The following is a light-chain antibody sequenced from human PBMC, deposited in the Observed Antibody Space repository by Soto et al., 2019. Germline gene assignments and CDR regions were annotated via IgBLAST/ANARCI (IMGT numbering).Light chain of an antibody. V-gene: IGKV2-30*02. CDR1: QSLVHSSGNTF. CDR2: KVS. J-gene: IGKJ4*01. CDR3: QQYNTWPIT. Sequence: DVVLAQSPVSLPVTLGQPASISCRSSQSLVHSSGNTFLSWFFQRPGQSPRRLIYKVSNRDSGAPARFSGSGSGTEFTLTISSLQSEDCAIYYCQQYNTWPITFGGGTKVDIK.